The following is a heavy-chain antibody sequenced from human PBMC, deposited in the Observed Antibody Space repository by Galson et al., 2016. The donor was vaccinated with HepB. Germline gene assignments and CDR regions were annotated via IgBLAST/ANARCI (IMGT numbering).Heavy chain of an antibody. V-gene: IGHV3-15*01. J-gene: IGHJ4*02. D-gene: IGHD3-10*01. CDR3: NIARYSSGDYYTY. Sequence: SLRLSCAASGFTFSSYGMHWVRQAPGKGLEWVGRIKRITDGGTTDYAAPVKGRFTISRDDSENRLYLRMTSLKTEDTAVYYCNIARYSSGDYYTYWGQGTLVTVSS. CDR2: IKRITDGGTT. CDR1: GFTFSSYG.